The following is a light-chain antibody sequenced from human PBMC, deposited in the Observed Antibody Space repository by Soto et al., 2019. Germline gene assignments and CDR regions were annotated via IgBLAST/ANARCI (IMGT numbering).Light chain of an antibody. V-gene: IGKV3-20*01. CDR3: QPYDGWPTT. J-gene: IGKJ1*01. CDR2: GAY. Sequence: EIVLTQSPGTLSLSPGERYTLSCMASQSVSSSYLAWYQQKPGQAPRLLIYGAYSRATGVTGRFSGSGSGTEFTLTISSLQSEDFAVYYCQPYDGWPTTVAQGTQVEIK. CDR1: QSVSSSY.